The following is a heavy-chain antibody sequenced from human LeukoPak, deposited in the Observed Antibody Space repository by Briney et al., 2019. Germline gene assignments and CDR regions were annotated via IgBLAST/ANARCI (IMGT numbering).Heavy chain of an antibody. J-gene: IGHJ4*02. CDR3: ARDVSSSSRDY. V-gene: IGHV4-34*01. CDR2: INHSGST. CDR1: GGSFSGYY. Sequence: PSETLSLTCAVYGGSFSGYYWSWIRQPPGKGLEWIGEINHSGSTNYNSSLKSRVTISVDTSKNQSSLKLSSVTAADTAVYYCARDVSSSSRDYWGQGTLVTVSS. D-gene: IGHD6-6*01.